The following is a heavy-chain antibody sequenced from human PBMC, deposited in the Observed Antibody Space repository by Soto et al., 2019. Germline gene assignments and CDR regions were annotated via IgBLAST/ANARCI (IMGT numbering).Heavy chain of an antibody. J-gene: IGHJ3*02. V-gene: IGHV4-4*02. D-gene: IGHD3-22*01. Sequence: QVQLQESGPGLVKPSGTLSLTCAVSGGSISSSNWWSWVRLPPGKGLEWIGEIYHSGSTNYNPSLKSRVTISVDKSKNQFSLKLSSVTAADTAVYYCARDGDYYDSSGYHRTDAFDIWGQGTMVTVSS. CDR1: GGSISSSNW. CDR2: IYHSGST. CDR3: ARDGDYYDSSGYHRTDAFDI.